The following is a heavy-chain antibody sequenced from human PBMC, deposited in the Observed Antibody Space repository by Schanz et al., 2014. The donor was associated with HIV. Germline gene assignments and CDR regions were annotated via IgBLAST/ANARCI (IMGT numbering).Heavy chain of an antibody. CDR3: VRVRSPRVKIVVVMDYYYYAMDV. D-gene: IGHD3-22*01. CDR2: ISSSSSYI. J-gene: IGHJ6*02. V-gene: IGHV3-21*01. Sequence: EVHLVESGGVVVQPGGSLRLSCAASGFTFSSYSMNWVRQAPGKGLEWVSSISSSSSYIYYADSMKGRFTISRDNAKNSLYLQMNSLRAEDTEVYYCVRVRSPRVKIVVVMDYYYYAMDVWGQGTTVTVSS. CDR1: GFTFSSYS.